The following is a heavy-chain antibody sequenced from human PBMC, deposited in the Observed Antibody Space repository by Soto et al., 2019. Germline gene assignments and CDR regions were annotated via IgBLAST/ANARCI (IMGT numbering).Heavy chain of an antibody. D-gene: IGHD6-19*01. Sequence: SETLSLTCTVSGGSISSYYWSWIRQPPGKGLEWIGYIYYSGSTNYNPSLKSRVTISVDTSKNQFSLKLSSVTAADTAVYYCARVIVSSGWYRGYYYYGMDVWGQGTTVTVSS. J-gene: IGHJ6*02. CDR2: IYYSGST. CDR3: ARVIVSSGWYRGYYYYGMDV. CDR1: GGSISSYY. V-gene: IGHV4-59*01.